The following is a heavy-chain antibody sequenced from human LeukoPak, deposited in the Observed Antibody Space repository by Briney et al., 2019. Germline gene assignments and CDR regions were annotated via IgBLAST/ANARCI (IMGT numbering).Heavy chain of an antibody. CDR1: GYTFTSYG. J-gene: IGHJ5*02. CDR2: ISAYNGNT. V-gene: IGHV1-18*01. Sequence: ASVKVSCKASGYTFTSYGISWVRQAPGQGLEWMGWISAYNGNTNYAQKLQGRVTMTTDTSTSTAYMELRSLRSDDTAVYYCARDSPYDKLPIDPSNWFDPWGQGTLVTVSS. D-gene: IGHD3-9*01. CDR3: ARDSPYDKLPIDPSNWFDP.